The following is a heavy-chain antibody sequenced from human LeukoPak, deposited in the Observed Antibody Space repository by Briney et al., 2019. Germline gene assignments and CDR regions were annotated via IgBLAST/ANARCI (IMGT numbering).Heavy chain of an antibody. V-gene: IGHV4-59*08. Sequence: SETLSLTCTVSGGSISSYYWTWIRQPPGKGLEWIGYIYYTGATSYNPSLKSRVTISVDTSKKQFSLKLTSVTAADTAVYYCARGGYSSGWYAYYWGQGTLVTVSS. J-gene: IGHJ4*02. D-gene: IGHD6-19*01. CDR2: IYYTGAT. CDR3: ARGGYSSGWYAYY. CDR1: GGSISSYY.